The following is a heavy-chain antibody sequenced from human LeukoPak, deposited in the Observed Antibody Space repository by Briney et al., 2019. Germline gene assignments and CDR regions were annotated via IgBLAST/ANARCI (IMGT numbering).Heavy chain of an antibody. CDR3: AKARIVVVTPGAFDI. J-gene: IGHJ3*02. V-gene: IGHV3-23*01. D-gene: IGHD2-21*02. CDR1: GFSFSSHA. Sequence: GGSLRLSCAASGFSFSSHAMNWVRQAPGKGLEWVSSISGVGGSQYYADSVKGRFTISRDNSKKTLYLQMNSLRAEDTAVYYCAKARIVVVTPGAFDIWGQGTMVTVSS. CDR2: ISGVGGSQ.